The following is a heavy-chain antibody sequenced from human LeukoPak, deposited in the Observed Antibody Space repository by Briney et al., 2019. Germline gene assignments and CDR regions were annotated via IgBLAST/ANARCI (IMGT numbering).Heavy chain of an antibody. CDR1: AFAFSTTG. CDR2: TLNDETKI. Sequence: GGSDSLSHAADAFAFSTTGMGWVRQDQGPGLKGEPITLNDETKIFYADPVKGRVTISRDNSKNTLNLHMNSLRVVDTAVYYCATGVVAVAAIDYWGQGILVTVSS. D-gene: IGHD2-15*01. CDR3: ATGVVAVAAIDY. J-gene: IGHJ4*02. V-gene: IGHV3-30*19.